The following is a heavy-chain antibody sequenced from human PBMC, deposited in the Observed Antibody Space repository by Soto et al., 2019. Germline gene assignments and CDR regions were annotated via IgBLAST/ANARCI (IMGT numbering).Heavy chain of an antibody. J-gene: IGHJ6*02. CDR1: GFTFSSYS. CDR3: ARDRSSNYGSGSMRGYYYYGMDV. V-gene: IGHV3-21*01. D-gene: IGHD3-10*01. CDR2: ISSSSSYI. Sequence: GESLKISCAASGFTFSSYSMNWVRQAPGKGLEWVSSISSSSSYIYYADSVKGRFTISRDNAKNSLYLQMNSLRAEDTAVYYCARDRSSNYGSGSMRGYYYYGMDVWGQGTTVTVSS.